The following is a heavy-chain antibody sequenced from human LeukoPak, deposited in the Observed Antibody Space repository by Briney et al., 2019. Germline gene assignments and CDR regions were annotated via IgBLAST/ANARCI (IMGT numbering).Heavy chain of an antibody. CDR3: ARDSPNEAILWWSIDY. CDR2: ISGRDSST. Sequence: PGGSLRLSCAASGFTFSSYAMNWVRQAPGKGLEWVSAISGRDSSTYYADSVKGRFTISRDNSKNTLYLQMNSLRAEDTAVYYCARDSPNEAILWWSIDYWGQGTLVTVSS. D-gene: IGHD2-21*01. CDR1: GFTFSSYA. V-gene: IGHV3-23*01. J-gene: IGHJ4*02.